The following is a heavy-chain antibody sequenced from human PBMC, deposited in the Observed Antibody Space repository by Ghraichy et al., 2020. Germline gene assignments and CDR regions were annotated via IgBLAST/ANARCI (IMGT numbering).Heavy chain of an antibody. J-gene: IGHJ4*02. CDR1: GFAFNNYW. CDR3: ARDALAGGHDY. CDR2: IRQDARMK. D-gene: IGHD3-16*01. Sequence: GGSLRLSCVASGFAFNNYWMTWVRQAPGKGLEGVASIRQDARMKFYVDSVKGRFTISRDNADNSLYLQMNSLRADDTAIYYCARDALAGGHDYWGQGLLVTVSA. V-gene: IGHV3-7*03.